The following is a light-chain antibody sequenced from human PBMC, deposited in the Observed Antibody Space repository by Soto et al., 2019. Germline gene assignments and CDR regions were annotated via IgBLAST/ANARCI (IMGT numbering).Light chain of an antibody. CDR3: QQYGVSPT. V-gene: IGKV3-15*01. Sequence: IVMTQSPATLSVSPGERATLSCRASQSVSSNLAWYQQKPGQAPRLLIYGASTRATGIPARFSGSGSGTEFTLTISSLQSEDFAVYYCQQYGVSPTFGGGTKVDIK. CDR2: GAS. CDR1: QSVSSN. J-gene: IGKJ4*01.